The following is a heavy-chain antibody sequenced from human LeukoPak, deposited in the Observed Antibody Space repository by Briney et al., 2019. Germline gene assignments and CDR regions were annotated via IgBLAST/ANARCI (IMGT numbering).Heavy chain of an antibody. D-gene: IGHD6-13*01. CDR2: INHSGST. V-gene: IGHV4-34*01. CDR1: GGSFSGYY. CDR3: ARDRVAAAQAWFDP. J-gene: IGHJ5*02. Sequence: SETLSLTCAVYGGSFSGYYWSWIRQPPGKGLEWIGEINHSGSTNYNPSLKSRVTISVDTSKNQFSLKLSSVTAADTAVYYCARDRVAAAQAWFDPWGQGTLVTVSS.